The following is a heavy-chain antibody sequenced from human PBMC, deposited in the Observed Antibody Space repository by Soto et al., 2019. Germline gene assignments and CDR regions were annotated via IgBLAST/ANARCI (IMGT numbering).Heavy chain of an antibody. CDR3: ARGEQYSGRIFDY. CDR2: TYYRSKWYY. J-gene: IGHJ4*01. CDR1: GDSVSSNSAG. D-gene: IGHD1-26*01. Sequence: QTLSLTCAITGDSVSSNSAGWSWVRQSPSRGLEWLGRTYYRSKWYYEYAVSVRGRITINTDTSKNKYSLQLNSVTPEDTAVYFCARGEQYSGRIFDYWGQGPLVTVSS. V-gene: IGHV6-1*01.